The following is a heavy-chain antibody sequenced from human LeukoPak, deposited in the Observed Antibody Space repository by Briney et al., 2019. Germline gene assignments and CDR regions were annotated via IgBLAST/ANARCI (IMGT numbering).Heavy chain of an antibody. Sequence: GSLRLSCAASGFTFSSYWMSWVRQAPGKGLEWIGYIYYSGSTDYNPSLKSRVTISVDTSRNQFSLRLSSVTAADTAVYYCARVTGYMTEDFFDYWGQGTLVTVSS. J-gene: IGHJ4*02. V-gene: IGHV4-59*01. D-gene: IGHD6-13*01. CDR3: ARVTGYMTEDFFDY. CDR1: GFTFSSYW. CDR2: IYYSGST.